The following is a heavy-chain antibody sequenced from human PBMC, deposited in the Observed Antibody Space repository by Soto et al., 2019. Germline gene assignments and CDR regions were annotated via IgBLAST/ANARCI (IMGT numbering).Heavy chain of an antibody. Sequence: GASVKVSCKASGGTFSSYAISWVRQAPGQGLEWMGGIIPIFGTANYAQKFQGRVTITADESTSTAYMELSSLRSEDTAVYYCAREYYYDSSVNWFDPWGQGTLVTVSS. CDR3: AREYYYDSSVNWFDP. CDR1: GGTFSSYA. CDR2: IIPIFGTA. D-gene: IGHD3-22*01. J-gene: IGHJ5*02. V-gene: IGHV1-69*13.